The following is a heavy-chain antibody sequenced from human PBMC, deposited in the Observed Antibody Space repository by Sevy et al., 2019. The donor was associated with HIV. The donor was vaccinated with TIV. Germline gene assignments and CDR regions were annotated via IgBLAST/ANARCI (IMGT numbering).Heavy chain of an antibody. J-gene: IGHJ4*02. CDR2: ISYDGSNK. CDR3: ARDFAAAGTFYFDY. D-gene: IGHD6-13*01. V-gene: IGHV3-30-3*01. CDR1: GFTFNNYA. Sequence: GRSLRLSCAASGFTFNNYAMHWVRQAPGKGLEWVAVISYDGSNKYYADSVKGRFTISRDNSKNTLYLQMNSLRAEDTAVYYCARDFAAAGTFYFDYWGQGTLVTVSS.